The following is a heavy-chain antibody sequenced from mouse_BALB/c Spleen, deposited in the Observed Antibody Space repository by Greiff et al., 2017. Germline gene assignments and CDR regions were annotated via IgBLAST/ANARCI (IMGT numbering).Heavy chain of an antibody. J-gene: IGHJ4*01. D-gene: IGHD1-1*01. CDR1: GDSITSGY. CDR2: ISYSGST. CDR3: AREDYGSLYAMDY. Sequence: EVMLVESGPSLVKPSQTLSLTCSVTGDSITSGYWNWIRKFPGNKLEYMGYISYSGSTYYNPSLKSRISITRDTSKNQYYLQLNSVTTEDTATYYCAREDYGSLYAMDYWGQGTSVTVSS. V-gene: IGHV3-8*02.